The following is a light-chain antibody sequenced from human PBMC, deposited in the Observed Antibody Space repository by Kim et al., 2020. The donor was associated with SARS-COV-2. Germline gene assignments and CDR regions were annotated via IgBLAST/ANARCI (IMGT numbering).Light chain of an antibody. J-gene: IGKJ2*01. V-gene: IGKV3-20*01. CDR2: GAS. CDR1: QSVSTN. CDR3: QQHDKSPKT. Sequence: SLSPGERGTHSCRASQSVSTNLAWYQQKPGQAPRLLIYGASSRATGIPDRFSGSGSGTDFTLTISRLEPEDFAVYYCQQHDKSPKTFGQGTKLEI.